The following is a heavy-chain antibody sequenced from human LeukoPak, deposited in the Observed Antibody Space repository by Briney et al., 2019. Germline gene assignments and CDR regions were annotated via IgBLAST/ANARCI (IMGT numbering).Heavy chain of an antibody. CDR1: GGSISSYY. CDR3: ASSPLYHFWSGYSYY. CDR2: IYTSGST. J-gene: IGHJ4*02. D-gene: IGHD3-3*01. V-gene: IGHV4-4*09. Sequence: SETLSLTCTVSGGSISSYYWSWIRQPPGKGLEWIGYIYTSGSTNYNPSLKSRVTISVDTPKNQFSLKLSSVTAAHTAVYYCASSPLYHFWSGYSYYWGPGTLVTVSS.